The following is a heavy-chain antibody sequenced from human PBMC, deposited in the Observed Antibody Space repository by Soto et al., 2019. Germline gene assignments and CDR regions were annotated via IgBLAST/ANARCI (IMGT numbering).Heavy chain of an antibody. V-gene: IGHV3-23*01. D-gene: IGHD6-6*01. Sequence: SYAMSWVRQAPGKGLEWISAISGSGGSTYYADSVKGRFTISRDNSKNTLYLQMNSLRAEDTAVYYCSKGARPRGYYYYGMDVWGQGTTVTVSS. CDR1: SYA. CDR2: ISGSGGST. CDR3: SKGARPRGYYYYGMDV. J-gene: IGHJ6*02.